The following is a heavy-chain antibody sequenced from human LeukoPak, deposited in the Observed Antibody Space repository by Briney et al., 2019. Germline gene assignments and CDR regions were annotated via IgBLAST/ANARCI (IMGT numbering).Heavy chain of an antibody. CDR1: GGSISSYY. J-gene: IGHJ4*02. Sequence: SETLSLTCTVSGGSISSYYWSWIRHPPGKGLEWIWSIHHSGSTYYDPSLKSRVTISLDTSKNQFSLKLSSVSAADTDVYYCARVYRGNYYGLDYWGQGTLVAVPS. CDR3: ARVYRGNYYGLDY. D-gene: IGHD1-26*01. CDR2: IHHSGST. V-gene: IGHV4-59*08.